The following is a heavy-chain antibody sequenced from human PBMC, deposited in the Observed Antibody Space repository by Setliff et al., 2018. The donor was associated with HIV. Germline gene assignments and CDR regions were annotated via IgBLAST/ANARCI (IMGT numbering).Heavy chain of an antibody. Sequence: GGSLRLSCAASGFTFISYAMSWVRQAPGKGLEWVSAIANSGGYTNHADSVKGRFTISRDDAKNTLNLQMNSLRPEDTAVYYCARDAYYYDSSGYKDYWGQGTLVTVSS. V-gene: IGHV3-23*01. CDR2: IANSGGYT. CDR3: ARDAYYYDSSGYKDY. J-gene: IGHJ4*02. CDR1: GFTFISYA. D-gene: IGHD3-22*01.